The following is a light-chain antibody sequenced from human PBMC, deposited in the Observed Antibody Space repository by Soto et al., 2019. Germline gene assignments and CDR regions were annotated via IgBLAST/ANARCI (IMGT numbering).Light chain of an antibody. V-gene: IGKV2-30*02. CDR1: QSLVHRDGNTY. CDR2: KVS. CDR3: MQGSHWPPIT. Sequence: DVVVTQSPLSLPVTLGQAASISCRSSQSLVHRDGNTYLSWFRQRPGQSPRRLLYKVSNREAGVPDRFSGSGSGTDFTLKISRVEAEDVGLYYCMQGSHWPPITLGQGTRREIK. J-gene: IGKJ5*01.